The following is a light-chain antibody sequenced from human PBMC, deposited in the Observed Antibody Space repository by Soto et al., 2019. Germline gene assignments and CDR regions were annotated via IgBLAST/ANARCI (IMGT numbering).Light chain of an antibody. CDR2: AAS. J-gene: IGKJ5*01. CDR3: QQSYRTPIT. CDR1: QTISTY. Sequence: DIQMTQSPSSLSASVGDRVTITCWTSQTISTYLNWYQHKPGKAPEVLIYAASNLQSGVPSRFSGSGSGTDFTLPISSLQPADSATYYCQQSYRTPITFGQGTRLEIK. V-gene: IGKV1-39*01.